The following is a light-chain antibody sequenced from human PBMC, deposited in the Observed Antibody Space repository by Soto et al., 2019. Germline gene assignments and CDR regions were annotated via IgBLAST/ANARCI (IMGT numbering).Light chain of an antibody. J-gene: IGLJ1*01. Sequence: QSVLTQPASVSGSPGQSITISCTGTSSDVGGFNYVSWYQQYPGIAPKLLIFEVNHRPSGVSDRFSGSKSGNTASLTISGLQAEDEADYYCCSFAGTGTQYVFGTGTKVTVL. CDR2: EVN. CDR1: SSDVGGFNY. V-gene: IGLV2-14*01. CDR3: CSFAGTGTQYV.